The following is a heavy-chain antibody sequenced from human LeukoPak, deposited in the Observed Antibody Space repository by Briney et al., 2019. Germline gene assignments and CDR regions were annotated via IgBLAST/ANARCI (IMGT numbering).Heavy chain of an antibody. CDR2: ISAYTGHT. J-gene: IGHJ4*02. D-gene: IGHD4-17*01. CDR3: ARGGGSYGDYSLWLGY. CDR1: GYTFSSCG. Sequence: ASVKVSCKASGYTFSSCGFSWVRQAPGQGLEWMGWISAYTGHTMFAQKYQGRVTITTDTSTSTAYMELRSLRSDDTAVYYCARGGGSYGDYSLWLGYWGQGTLVTVSS. V-gene: IGHV1-18*01.